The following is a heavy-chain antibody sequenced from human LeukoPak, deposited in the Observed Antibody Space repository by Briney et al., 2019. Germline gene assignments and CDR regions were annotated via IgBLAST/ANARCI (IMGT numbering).Heavy chain of an antibody. CDR3: ARDRAAAAEGPYFDY. D-gene: IGHD6-13*01. J-gene: IGHJ4*02. V-gene: IGHV1-18*01. Sequence: QKLQGRVTMTTDTSTSTAYMELRSLRSDDTAVYYCARDRAAAAEGPYFDYWGQGTLVTVSS.